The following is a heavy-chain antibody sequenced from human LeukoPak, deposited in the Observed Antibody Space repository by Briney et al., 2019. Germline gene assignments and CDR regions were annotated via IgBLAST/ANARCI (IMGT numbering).Heavy chain of an antibody. CDR3: EAVFYYGSGSYNWFDP. CDR2: IIPIFGTA. Sequence: GASVKVSCKASGGTFSSYAISWVRQAPGQGLEWMGGIIPIFGTANYAQKFQGRVTITADKSTSTAYMELSSLRSEDTAVYYCEAVFYYGSGSYNWFDPWGQGTLVTVSS. J-gene: IGHJ5*02. D-gene: IGHD3-10*01. V-gene: IGHV1-69*06. CDR1: GGTFSSYA.